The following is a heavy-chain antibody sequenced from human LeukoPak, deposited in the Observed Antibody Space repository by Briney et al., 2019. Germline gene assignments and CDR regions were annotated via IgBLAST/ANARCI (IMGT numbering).Heavy chain of an antibody. CDR2: MNPNSGNT. V-gene: IGHV1-8*01. J-gene: IGHJ4*02. Sequence: PSVKVSCKASGYTFTSYDINWVRQATGQGLEWMGWMNPNSGNTGYAQKFQGRVTMTRNTSISTAYMELSSLRSEDTAVYYCARSSGWYEAGDFDYWGQGTLVTVSS. CDR1: GYTFTSYD. D-gene: IGHD6-19*01. CDR3: ARSSGWYEAGDFDY.